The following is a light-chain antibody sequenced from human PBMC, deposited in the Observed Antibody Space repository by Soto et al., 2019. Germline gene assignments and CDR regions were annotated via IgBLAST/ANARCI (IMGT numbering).Light chain of an antibody. CDR1: QSISSY. J-gene: IGKJ3*01. CDR2: AAS. V-gene: IGKV1-39*01. CDR3: QQSYSTLFT. Sequence: GDRVPITCRASQSISSYLNWYQQKPGKAPKLLIYAASSLQSGVPSRFSGSGSGTDFTLTISSLQPEDFATYYCQQSYSTLFTFGPGTKVDIK.